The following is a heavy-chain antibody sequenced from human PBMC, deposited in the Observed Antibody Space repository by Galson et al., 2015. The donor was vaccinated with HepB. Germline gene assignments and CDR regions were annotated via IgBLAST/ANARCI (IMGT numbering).Heavy chain of an antibody. J-gene: IGHJ3*02. D-gene: IGHD6-13*01. CDR3: ARLYEGGSSWFHGRPFDI. Sequence: LTCAVHGGSFSGYYWSWIRHTPGRGLEWIGEISHSGSTNYNPSLKSRASISEDTSKKQFSLKVNSVTVADTAVYYCARLYEGGSSWFHGRPFDIWGQGTMVTVSS. V-gene: IGHV4-34*01. CDR2: ISHSGST. CDR1: GGSFSGYY.